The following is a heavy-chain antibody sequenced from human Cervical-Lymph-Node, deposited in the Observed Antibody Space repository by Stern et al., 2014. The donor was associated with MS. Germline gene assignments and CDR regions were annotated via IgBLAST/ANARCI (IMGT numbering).Heavy chain of an antibody. D-gene: IGHD2-21*02. CDR1: GDTFSNCA. V-gene: IGHV1-69*06. CDR3: ASAPGVTALPTRFDY. J-gene: IGHJ4*02. CDR2: IIPLLGTP. Sequence: VQLVESGAEVKKPGYSVKVSCKASGDTFSNCAITWVRQAPGKGLKGMGGIIPLLGTPIYARCFQGIVTITAATSTHTAYMELRSLRSEDTAVYYCASAPGVTALPTRFDYWGQGTRVTVSS.